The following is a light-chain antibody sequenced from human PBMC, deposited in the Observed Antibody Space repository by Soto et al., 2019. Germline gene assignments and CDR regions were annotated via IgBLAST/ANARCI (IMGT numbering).Light chain of an antibody. J-gene: IGKJ3*01. Sequence: DVVMSQSPLSLPVTPGESASISCRSSQSLLHVNGYNYFDWYVQKPGQSPQLLIYFGSIRASGVPDRFSGSGSGTDFTLKISRVEAEDVGVYYCMQDLETPFTFGPGTTVDIK. CDR1: QSLLHVNGYNY. CDR3: MQDLETPFT. CDR2: FGS. V-gene: IGKV2-28*01.